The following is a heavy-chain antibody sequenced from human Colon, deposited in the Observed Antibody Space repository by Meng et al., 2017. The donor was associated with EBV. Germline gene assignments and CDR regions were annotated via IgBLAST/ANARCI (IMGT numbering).Heavy chain of an antibody. Sequence: QVQLGKSGAEVKKPGASVTVACKTSGGSFSTYTFSWVRQAPGQGLEWMGGLIPVLNKAKSAPRFQDRVTFTADETTTTAYMELSSLTFEDTAVYFCARGRGNQPLFDFWGQGTLVTVSS. J-gene: IGHJ4*02. CDR2: LIPVLNKA. D-gene: IGHD2/OR15-2a*01. CDR1: GGSFSTYT. CDR3: ARGRGNQPLFDF. V-gene: IGHV1-69*10.